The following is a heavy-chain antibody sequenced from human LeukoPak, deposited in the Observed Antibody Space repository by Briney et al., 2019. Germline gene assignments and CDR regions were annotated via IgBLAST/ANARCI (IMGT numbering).Heavy chain of an antibody. V-gene: IGHV1-2*02. CDR1: GYTFTGYY. J-gene: IGHJ6*02. CDR2: INPNSGGT. Sequence: ASVKVSCKASGYTFTGYYMHWVRQAPGQGLEWVGWINPNSGGTNYAQKFQGRVTMTRDTSISTAYMELSRLRSDDTAVYYCARDVGYCSSTSCSLGYYYYYGMDVWGQGTTVTVSS. D-gene: IGHD2-2*01. CDR3: ARDVGYCSSTSCSLGYYYYYGMDV.